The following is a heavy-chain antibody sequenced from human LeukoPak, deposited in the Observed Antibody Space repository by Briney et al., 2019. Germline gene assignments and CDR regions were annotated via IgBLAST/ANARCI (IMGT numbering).Heavy chain of an antibody. Sequence: GGSLRLSCAASGFTFSDYYMSWIRQAPGKGLEWVSYISSSGSTIYYADSVKGRFTISRDNAKNSLYLQMNSLRAEDTAVYYCAREDIVVVPAAFERGYYYGMDVWGQGTTVTVSS. D-gene: IGHD2-2*01. CDR2: ISSSGSTI. V-gene: IGHV3-11*01. CDR3: AREDIVVVPAAFERGYYYGMDV. CDR1: GFTFSDYY. J-gene: IGHJ6*02.